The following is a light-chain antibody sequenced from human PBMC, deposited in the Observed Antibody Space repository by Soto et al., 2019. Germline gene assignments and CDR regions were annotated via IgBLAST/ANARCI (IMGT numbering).Light chain of an antibody. Sequence: DIQMTQSPSSLSASVGDRVTITCRASQSTNMYLTLYQQKPGKAPKLLIYGASSLQSGVQSRFSGTGSGTDFTLTISSLLPEDFATYYCQQSYITPPTFGQGTKVEIK. CDR2: GAS. J-gene: IGKJ1*01. V-gene: IGKV1-39*01. CDR1: QSTNMY. CDR3: QQSYITPPT.